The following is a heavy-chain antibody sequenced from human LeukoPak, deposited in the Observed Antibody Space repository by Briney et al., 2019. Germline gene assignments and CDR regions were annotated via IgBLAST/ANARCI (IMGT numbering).Heavy chain of an antibody. CDR3: ARDVGTYLS. CDR2: INPKSGGT. CDR1: GYIFTGHY. D-gene: IGHD1-26*01. V-gene: IGHV1-2*06. Sequence: ASVKVSCKGSGYIFTGHYMHWVRQVPGQGHEWLGRINPKSGGTKYAQKFQGRVTMTSDTSISTVYMELSGPKSDDSAMYYCARDVGTYLSWGQGTLVTVSA. J-gene: IGHJ1*01.